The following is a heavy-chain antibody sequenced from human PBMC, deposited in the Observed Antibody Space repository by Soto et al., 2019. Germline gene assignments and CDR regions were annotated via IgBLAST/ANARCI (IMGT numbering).Heavy chain of an antibody. J-gene: IGHJ2*01. V-gene: IGHV3-23*01. D-gene: IGHD3-10*01. CDR3: AKDKGPGSYTNWCFDV. Sequence: EVQVLQSGGGLVQPGGSLRLSCAASGLTFSRFAMSWVRQAPGKGLEWVATIHGSGAITNYADSVRGRFTISRDNSKDTMYLQLNTLRVEDTAVYYFAKDKGPGSYTNWCFDVWGRGTLVTVSS. CDR1: GLTFSRFA. CDR2: IHGSGAIT.